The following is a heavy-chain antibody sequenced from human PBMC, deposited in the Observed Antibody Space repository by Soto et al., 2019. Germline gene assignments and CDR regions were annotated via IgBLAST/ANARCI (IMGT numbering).Heavy chain of an antibody. V-gene: IGHV3-23*01. CDR3: VRTIVGATKGGWFDP. D-gene: IGHD1-26*01. Sequence: PGGSLRLSCTASGFTFSSYTMGWVRQAPGKGLEWVSSFSGRDATTYYADSVKGRFTISRDNSKNTLYLQMNSLRAEDTALYFCVRTIVGATKGGWFDPWGQGALVTVSS. CDR2: FSGRDATT. CDR1: GFTFSSYT. J-gene: IGHJ5*02.